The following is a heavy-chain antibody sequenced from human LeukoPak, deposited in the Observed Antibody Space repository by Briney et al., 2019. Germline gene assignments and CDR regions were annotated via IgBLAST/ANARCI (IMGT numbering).Heavy chain of an antibody. V-gene: IGHV1-2*06. CDR1: GYTFTGYY. D-gene: IGHD3-9*01. CDR3: ARGGGLRYCDWLPDY. Sequence: ASVKVSSQPSGYTFTGYYMHWVRQAPEQGLEWMGRINPNSGGTNYAQKSQGRVTMTSDTSISTAYMELSRLRSDDTAVYYCARGGGLRYCDWLPDYWGQGILVTVSS. CDR2: INPNSGGT. J-gene: IGHJ4*02.